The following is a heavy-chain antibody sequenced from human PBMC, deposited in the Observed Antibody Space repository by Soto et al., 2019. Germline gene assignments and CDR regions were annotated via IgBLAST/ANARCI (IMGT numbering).Heavy chain of an antibody. J-gene: IGHJ4*02. CDR2: IYWDDDN. Sequence: QITLKESGPTLVKPTQTLTLTCTFSGFSLSNSGVGVGWIRQPPGKALEWLALIYWDDDNRYSPSLKSRLTITKDTSKTQLVFTMTNMDPVDTVTYDCARVLGFGELFWGQGTLVTVSS. D-gene: IGHD3-10*01. CDR3: ARVLGFGELF. CDR1: GFSLSNSGVG. V-gene: IGHV2-5*02.